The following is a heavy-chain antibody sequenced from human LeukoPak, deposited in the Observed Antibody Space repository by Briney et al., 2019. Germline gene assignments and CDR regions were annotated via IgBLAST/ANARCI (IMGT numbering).Heavy chain of an antibody. CDR1: GGSISSGSYY. CDR2: IYTSGST. Sequence: PSETLSLTCTVSGGSISSGSYYWSWIRQPAGKGLEWIGRIYTSGSTNYNPSLKSRVTISVDTSKNQFSLKLSSVTAADTAVYYCARAGPFGNWFDPWGQGTLATVSS. J-gene: IGHJ5*02. CDR3: ARAGPFGNWFDP. D-gene: IGHD3-10*01. V-gene: IGHV4-61*02.